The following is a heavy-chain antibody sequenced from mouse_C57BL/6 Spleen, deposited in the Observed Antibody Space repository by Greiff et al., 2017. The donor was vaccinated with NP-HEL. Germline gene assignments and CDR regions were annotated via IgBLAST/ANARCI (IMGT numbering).Heavy chain of an antibody. J-gene: IGHJ3*01. CDR2: ISSSGSYT. CDR3: ARHSGLREESWFAY. Sequence: EVHLVESGGDLVKPGGSLKLSCAASGFTFSSYGMSWVRQTPDKRLEWVATISSSGSYTYYPDSVKGRFTISRDNAKNTLYLQMSSLKSEDTAMYYCARHSGLREESWFAYWGQGTLVTVSA. D-gene: IGHD2-4*01. V-gene: IGHV5-6*01. CDR1: GFTFSSYG.